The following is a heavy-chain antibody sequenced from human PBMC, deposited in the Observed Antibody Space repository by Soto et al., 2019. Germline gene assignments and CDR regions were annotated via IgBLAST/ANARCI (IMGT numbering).Heavy chain of an antibody. J-gene: IGHJ6*03. CDR2: IIPILGIA. CDR3: ARGPSNYIYYYYMDV. Sequence: QVQLVQSGAEVKKPGSSVKVSCKASGGTFSSYTISWVRQAPGQGLEWMGRIIPILGIANYAQKFQGRVTITADKSTSTAYMELSSLRSEDTAVYYCARGPSNYIYYYYMDVWDKGTTVTVSS. D-gene: IGHD4-4*01. V-gene: IGHV1-69*02. CDR1: GGTFSSYT.